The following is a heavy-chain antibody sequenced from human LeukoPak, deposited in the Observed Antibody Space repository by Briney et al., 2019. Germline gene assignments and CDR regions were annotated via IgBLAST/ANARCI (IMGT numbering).Heavy chain of an antibody. CDR3: ARLSEQSTVYGSGSYYYFDY. D-gene: IGHD3-10*01. CDR2: INHSGST. Sequence: KTSETLSLTCAVYGGSFSGYYWSWIRQPPGKGLEWIGEINHSGSTNYNPSLKSRVTISVDTSKNQFSLRLSSVTAADTAVYYCARLSEQSTVYGSGSYYYFDYWGQGTLVTVSS. CDR1: GGSFSGYY. J-gene: IGHJ4*02. V-gene: IGHV4-34*01.